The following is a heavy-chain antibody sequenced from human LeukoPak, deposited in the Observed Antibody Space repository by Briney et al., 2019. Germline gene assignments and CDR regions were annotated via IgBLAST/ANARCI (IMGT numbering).Heavy chain of an antibody. D-gene: IGHD2-15*01. J-gene: IGHJ4*02. V-gene: IGHV4-4*07. CDR3: AREWEDIVVVVAADYFDY. Sequence: SETLSLTCTVSGGSISSYYWSWIRQPAGEGLEWIGRLHTSGSTHYNPSLKSRVTMSVDTSKNQFSLKLSSVTAADTAVYYCAREWEDIVVVVAADYFDYWGQGTLVTVSS. CDR1: GGSISSYY. CDR2: LHTSGST.